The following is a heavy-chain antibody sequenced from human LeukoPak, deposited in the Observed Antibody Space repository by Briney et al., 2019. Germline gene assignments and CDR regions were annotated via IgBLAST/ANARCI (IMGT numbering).Heavy chain of an antibody. Sequence: PSETLSLTCIVYGGSFSGYYWSWIRQPPEKGLEWIGGINHGGSTNYNPSLKSRVTISVDTSKNQFSLKLSSVTAADTAVYFCARSRYDVVVPAAIGRHLDYWGQGRLGTVSS. J-gene: IGHJ4*02. CDR2: INHGGST. CDR1: GGSFSGYY. CDR3: ARSRYDVVVPAAIGRHLDY. D-gene: IGHD2-2*01. V-gene: IGHV4-34*01.